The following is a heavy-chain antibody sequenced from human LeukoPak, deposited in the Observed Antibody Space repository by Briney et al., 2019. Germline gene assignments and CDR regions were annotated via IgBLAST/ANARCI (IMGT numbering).Heavy chain of an antibody. J-gene: IGHJ3*02. Sequence: GGSLRLSCAASGFTFSDAWMTWVRQAPGKGLEWVSGISDSAGTTYYADSVKGRFSISRDSSKNTLNLQMNSLRAEDTAVYYCAKSYYYGSGDYSLTAFDIWGQGTMVTVSS. CDR3: AKSYYYGSGDYSLTAFDI. CDR2: ISDSAGTT. D-gene: IGHD3-10*01. V-gene: IGHV3-23*01. CDR1: GFTFSDAW.